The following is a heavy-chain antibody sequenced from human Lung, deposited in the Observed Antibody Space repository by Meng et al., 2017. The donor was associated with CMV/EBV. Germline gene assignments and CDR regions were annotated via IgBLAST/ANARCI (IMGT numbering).Heavy chain of an antibody. D-gene: IGHD5-18*01. CDR1: GFTFSLFE. V-gene: IGHV3-48*03. J-gene: IGHJ4*02. CDR3: ARTPRGYSYGYSAYYCEY. Sequence: GGSXRLXCAASGFTFSLFEMNWVRQAPGKGLEWISYINDATNNKYYADSVKGRFTISRDNAQNSLYLQMSSLRADDTAVYFCARTPRGYSYGYSAYYCEYGXQGTXVNGAS. CDR2: INDATNNK.